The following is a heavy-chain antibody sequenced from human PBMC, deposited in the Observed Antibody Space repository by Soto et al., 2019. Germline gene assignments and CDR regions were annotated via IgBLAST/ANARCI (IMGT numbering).Heavy chain of an antibody. CDR3: AKGGTAFGVDMGYFDY. CDR1: GFTFDDYA. D-gene: IGHD3-3*01. J-gene: IGHJ4*02. Sequence: EVQLVESGGGLVQPGRSLRLSCAASGFTFDDYAMHWVRQAPGKGQEWVSGISWNSGSIGYADSVKGRFTISRDNAKNSLYLQVNSLRAEDTALYYCAKGGTAFGVDMGYFDYWGQGTLVTVSS. V-gene: IGHV3-9*01. CDR2: ISWNSGSI.